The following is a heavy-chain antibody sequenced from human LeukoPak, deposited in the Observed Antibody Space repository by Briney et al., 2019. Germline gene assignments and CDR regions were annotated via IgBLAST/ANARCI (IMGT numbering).Heavy chain of an antibody. Sequence: ASVKVSCKASGYTFTGYYMHWVRQAPGQGLEWMGRINPNSGGTNYAQKFQGRVTMTRDTSIGTAYMELSRLRSDDTAVYYCATSSGVAYCSGGSCYSTAFDIWGQGTMVTVSS. D-gene: IGHD2-15*01. J-gene: IGHJ3*02. CDR3: ATSSGVAYCSGGSCYSTAFDI. CDR1: GYTFTGYY. V-gene: IGHV1-2*06. CDR2: INPNSGGT.